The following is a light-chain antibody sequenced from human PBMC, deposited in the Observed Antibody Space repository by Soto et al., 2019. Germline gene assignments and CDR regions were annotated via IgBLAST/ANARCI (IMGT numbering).Light chain of an antibody. CDR2: GAS. CDR3: QQYNSWPPGT. Sequence: EIVLTQSPGTLSLSPGERATLSCRASQSVSSSYLAWYQQKPGQAPRLLIYGASSRATGIPDRFSGSGSGTEFTLTISSLQSEDFAVYYCQQYNSWPPGTFGQGTKVDIK. J-gene: IGKJ2*01. CDR1: QSVSSSY. V-gene: IGKV3-20*01.